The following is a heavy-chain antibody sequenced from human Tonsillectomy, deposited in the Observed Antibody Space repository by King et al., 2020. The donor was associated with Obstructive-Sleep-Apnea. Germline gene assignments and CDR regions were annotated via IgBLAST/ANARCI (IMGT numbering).Heavy chain of an antibody. CDR2: TSYDGNEK. V-gene: IGHV3-30*04. Sequence: VQLVESGGGVVQPGRSLRLSCAASGFSFSSYAMHWVRQAPGKGLEWVALTSYDGNEKYYAESVKGRFTISRDNSKNTLYLQVKSLRTEDTAVYYCARDPPSGYDSRGYFYDPDFDYWGQGTLVAVSS. CDR3: ARDPPSGYDSRGYFYDPDFDY. CDR1: GFSFSSYA. J-gene: IGHJ4*02. D-gene: IGHD3-22*01.